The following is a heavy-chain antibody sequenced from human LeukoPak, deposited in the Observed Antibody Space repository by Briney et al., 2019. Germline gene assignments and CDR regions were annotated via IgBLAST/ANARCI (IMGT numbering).Heavy chain of an antibody. CDR1: GFTFSNYG. Sequence: GGSLRLSCAASGFTFSNYGMHWVRQAPGKGLEWLSYISTSSSYIYYADSVKGRFTVSRDNAMSSLFLQMNSLIAEDTAVYYCARDLGRSYYYFDYWGQGTLVTVSS. CDR3: ARDLGRSYYYFDY. J-gene: IGHJ4*02. D-gene: IGHD1-26*01. CDR2: ISTSSSYI. V-gene: IGHV3-21*01.